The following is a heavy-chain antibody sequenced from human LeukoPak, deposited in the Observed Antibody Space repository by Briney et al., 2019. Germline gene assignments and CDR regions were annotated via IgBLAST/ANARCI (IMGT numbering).Heavy chain of an antibody. V-gene: IGHV4-39*01. CDR3: ASSPYYYDSSGYYTSDY. CDR1: GGSISSSSYY. J-gene: IGHJ4*02. D-gene: IGHD3-22*01. Sequence: SETVSLTCTVSGGSISSSSYYWGWIRQPPGKGLEWIGSIYYSGSTYYNPSLKSRVTISVDTSKNQFSLKLSSVTAADTAVYYCASSPYYYDSSGYYTSDYWGQGTLVTVSS. CDR2: IYYSGST.